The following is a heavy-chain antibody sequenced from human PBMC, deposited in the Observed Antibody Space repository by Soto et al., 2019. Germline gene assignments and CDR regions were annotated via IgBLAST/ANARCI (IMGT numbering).Heavy chain of an antibody. J-gene: IGHJ6*03. Sequence: QFQLVQSGAEVKKPGSSVKVSCKASGGTFSSYTINWVRQAPGQGLEWMGRIIPIFGMANYAQKFQGRVTITADESTSTAYMQLSSLRSEDTGLYYCAREEAQYQLLHSYYYMDVWGKGTTVTVSS. CDR3: AREEAQYQLLHSYYYMDV. V-gene: IGHV1-69*08. CDR1: GGTFSSYT. CDR2: IIPIFGMA. D-gene: IGHD2-2*01.